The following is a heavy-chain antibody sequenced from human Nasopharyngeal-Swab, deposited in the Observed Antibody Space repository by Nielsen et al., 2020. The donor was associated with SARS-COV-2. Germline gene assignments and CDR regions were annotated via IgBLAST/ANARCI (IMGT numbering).Heavy chain of an antibody. Sequence: ASVKVSCKASGYTFTSYGISWVRQAPGQGLEWMGWINPNSGGTNYAQKFQGRVTMTRDTSISTAYMELSRLRSDDTAVYYCARESIAAAGRDLDYWGQGTLVTVSS. CDR1: GYTFTSYG. J-gene: IGHJ4*02. V-gene: IGHV1-2*02. CDR2: INPNSGGT. CDR3: ARESIAAAGRDLDY. D-gene: IGHD6-13*01.